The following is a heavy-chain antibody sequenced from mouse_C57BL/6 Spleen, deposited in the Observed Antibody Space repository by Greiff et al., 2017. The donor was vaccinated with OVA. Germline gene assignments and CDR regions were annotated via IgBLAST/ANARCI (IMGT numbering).Heavy chain of an antibody. V-gene: IGHV3-6*01. CDR1: GYSITSGYY. CDR2: ITYDGSN. CDR3: ASAQGGY. J-gene: IGHJ2*01. Sequence: VQLKESGPGLVKPSQSLSLTCSVTGYSITSGYYWNWIRQFPGNKLEWMGYITYDGSNNYNPSLKNRISITRDTSKNQFFLKLNSVTTEDTATYFCASAQGGYWGQGTTLTVSS.